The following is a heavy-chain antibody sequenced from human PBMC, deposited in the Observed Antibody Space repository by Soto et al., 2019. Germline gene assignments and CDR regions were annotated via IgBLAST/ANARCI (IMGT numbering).Heavy chain of an antibody. CDR3: ARQPGVVGTADLYGMDV. J-gene: IGHJ6*02. D-gene: IGHD2-21*02. V-gene: IGHV1-18*01. Sequence: QVHLVQSGAEMKKPGASVNVSCKASGYTFTNFGLNWVRQAPGQGLEWMAWISPYNGKTDYAQKVQGRVTVTTDTSTATAYMEMSSLTSDDTAVYYCARQPGVVGTADLYGMDVWGQGTTVTVSS. CDR1: GYTFTNFG. CDR2: ISPYNGKT.